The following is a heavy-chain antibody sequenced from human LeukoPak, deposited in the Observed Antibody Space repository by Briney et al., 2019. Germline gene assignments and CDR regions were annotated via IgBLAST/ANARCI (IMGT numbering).Heavy chain of an antibody. CDR2: ISWNSGSI. CDR3: AKGYCSGGSCYGLDY. V-gene: IGHV3-9*01. Sequence: PGRSLRLSCAASGFTFDDYAMHWVRQAPGKGLEWVSGISWNSGSIGYADSVKGRFTISRGNAKNSLYLQMNSLRAEDTALYYCAKGYCSGGSCYGLDYWGQGTLVTVSS. D-gene: IGHD2-15*01. J-gene: IGHJ4*02. CDR1: GFTFDDYA.